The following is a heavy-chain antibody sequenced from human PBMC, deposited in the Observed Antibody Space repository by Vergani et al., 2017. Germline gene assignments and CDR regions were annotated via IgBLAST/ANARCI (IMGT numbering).Heavy chain of an antibody. CDR3: ARRRGYGDARLDY. D-gene: IGHD4-17*01. CDR2: IYYSGST. J-gene: IGHJ4*02. CDR1: GGSLSSSSYY. Sequence: QLQLQESGPGLVKPSETLSLTCTVSGGSLSSSSYYWGWIRQPPGKGLEWIGSIYYSGSTYYNPSLKSRVTISVDTSKNQFSLKLSSVTAADAAVYYCARRRGYGDARLDYWGQGTLVTVSS. V-gene: IGHV4-39*01.